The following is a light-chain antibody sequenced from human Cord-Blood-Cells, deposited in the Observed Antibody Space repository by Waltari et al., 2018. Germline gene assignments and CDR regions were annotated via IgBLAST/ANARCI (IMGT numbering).Light chain of an antibody. J-gene: IGLJ3*02. CDR1: SSDVGSYNL. Sequence: QSALTPPAPVSGSPGPSIPIPCTGTSSDVGSYNLLSWYQQHPGKAPKLMIYEGSKRPSGVSNRFSGSKSGNTASLTISGLQPEDEADYYCCSYAGSSTWVFGGGTKLTVL. V-gene: IGLV2-23*01. CDR3: CSYAGSSTWV. CDR2: EGS.